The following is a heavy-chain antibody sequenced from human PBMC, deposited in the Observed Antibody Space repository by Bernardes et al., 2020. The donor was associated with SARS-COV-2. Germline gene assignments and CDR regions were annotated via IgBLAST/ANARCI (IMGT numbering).Heavy chain of an antibody. CDR3: AKGGDQEFYFFYYGMDV. CDR2: ISTSGGTT. V-gene: IGHV3-23*01. Sequence: GGSLRLSCVASEFTFVDFAMSWVRQAPGKGLEWVSSISTSGGTTHYADSVKGRFTISRDNSKDTVFLQLNDLRVEDTGLYYCAKGGDQEFYFFYYGMDVWGQGTTVTVS. CDR1: EFTFVDFA. J-gene: IGHJ6*02. D-gene: IGHD3-16*01.